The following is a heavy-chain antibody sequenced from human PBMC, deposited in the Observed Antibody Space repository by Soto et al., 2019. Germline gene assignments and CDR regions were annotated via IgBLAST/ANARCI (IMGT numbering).Heavy chain of an antibody. D-gene: IGHD3-3*01. Sequence: GGSLRLSCVASGFTLSSYGIHWVRQAPGKGLEWVAVMRYDGSNKHYADSVKGRFTISRDSSKNTLYLQINSLRAEDTAVYYCARAGVFWNQPADAFDLWGQGTMVTVSS. V-gene: IGHV3-33*01. CDR2: MRYDGSNK. J-gene: IGHJ3*01. CDR1: GFTLSSYG. CDR3: ARAGVFWNQPADAFDL.